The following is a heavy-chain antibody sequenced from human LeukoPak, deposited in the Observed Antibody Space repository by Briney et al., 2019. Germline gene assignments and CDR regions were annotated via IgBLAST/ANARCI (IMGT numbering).Heavy chain of an antibody. J-gene: IGHJ3*02. Sequence: GESLKISCKGSGYSFTSYWIGWVRQMPGKSLEWMGIIYPGDSDTRYSPSFQGQVTISADKSISTAYLQWSSLKASDTAMYYCARPSVVPADNWAFDIWGQGTMVTVSS. CDR2: IYPGDSDT. D-gene: IGHD2-2*01. CDR3: ARPSVVPADNWAFDI. CDR1: GYSFTSYW. V-gene: IGHV5-51*01.